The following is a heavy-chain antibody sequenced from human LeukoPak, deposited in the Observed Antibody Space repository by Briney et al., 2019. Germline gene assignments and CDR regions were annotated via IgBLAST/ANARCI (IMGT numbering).Heavy chain of an antibody. J-gene: IGHJ3*02. CDR2: ISAYNGNT. V-gene: IGHV1-18*01. CDR1: GYTFTNYG. Sequence: ASVKVSCKASGYTFTNYGISWVRQAPGQGLEWMGWISAYNGNTNYAQKLQGRVTMTTDTSTSTAYMELRSLRSDDTAVYYCARQYYDYVWGSYRPVGAFDIWGQGTMVTVSS. CDR3: ARQYYDYVWGSYRPVGAFDI. D-gene: IGHD3-16*02.